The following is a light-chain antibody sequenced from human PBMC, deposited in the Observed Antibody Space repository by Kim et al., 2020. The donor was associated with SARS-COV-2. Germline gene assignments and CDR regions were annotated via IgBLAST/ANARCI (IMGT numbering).Light chain of an antibody. CDR3: NSRDSSGNHVV. Sequence: SSELTQDPAVSVALGQTVRITCQGDSLRSYYASWYQQKPGQAPVLVIYGKNNRPSGIPDRFSGSSSGNTASLTITGAQAEDEADCYCNSRDSSGNHVVFGGGTQVTVL. J-gene: IGLJ2*01. CDR2: GKN. V-gene: IGLV3-19*01. CDR1: SLRSYY.